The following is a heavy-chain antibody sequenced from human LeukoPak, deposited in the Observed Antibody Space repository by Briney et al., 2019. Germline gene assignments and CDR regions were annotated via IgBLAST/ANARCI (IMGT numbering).Heavy chain of an antibody. Sequence: TSETLSLTCTVSGGSISSITYYWGWIRQPPGKGLEWIGSIYYSGSTYYNPSLKSRVTISVDTSKNQFSLKLSSVTAADTAVYYCARLRFKWELLTDSFDIWGQGTMVTVSS. CDR2: IYYSGST. CDR1: GGSISSITYY. J-gene: IGHJ3*02. CDR3: ARLRFKWELLTDSFDI. D-gene: IGHD1-26*01. V-gene: IGHV4-39*01.